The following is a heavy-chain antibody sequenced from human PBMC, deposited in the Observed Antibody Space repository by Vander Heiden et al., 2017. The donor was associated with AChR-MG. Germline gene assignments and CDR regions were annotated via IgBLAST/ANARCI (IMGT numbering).Heavy chain of an antibody. CDR3: AGTGYSSSWPFDY. D-gene: IGHD6-13*01. J-gene: IGHJ4*02. CDR2: ISSSSSYI. Sequence: EVQLVESGGGLVKPGGSLRLSCAASGFTFSSYSMNWVRQAPGKGLEWVSSISSSSSYIYYADSVKCRFTISRDNAKNSLYLQMNSLRAEDTAVYYCAGTGYSSSWPFDYWGQGTLVTVSS. CDR1: GFTFSSYS. V-gene: IGHV3-21*01.